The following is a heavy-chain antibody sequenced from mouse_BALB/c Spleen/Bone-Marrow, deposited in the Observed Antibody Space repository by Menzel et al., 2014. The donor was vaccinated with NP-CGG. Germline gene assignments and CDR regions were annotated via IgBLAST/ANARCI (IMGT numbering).Heavy chain of an antibody. J-gene: IGHJ2*01. Sequence: VKVVESGPGLVAPSPSLSITCTVSGLSLTSYGVHWVRQPPGKGLEWLGVIWAGGSTNYNSALMSRLSISKDNSKSQVFLKVNSLQTDDTAMYYCASPYYYGSSLDYWGQGTTLTVSS. CDR1: GLSLTSYG. CDR2: IWAGGST. CDR3: ASPYYYGSSLDY. V-gene: IGHV2-9*02. D-gene: IGHD1-1*01.